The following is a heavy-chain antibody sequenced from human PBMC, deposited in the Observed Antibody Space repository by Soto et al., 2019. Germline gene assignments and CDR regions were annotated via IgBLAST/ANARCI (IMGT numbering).Heavy chain of an antibody. Sequence: VQLVESGGGVVQPGRSLRLSCAASGFTFSSYAMHWVRQAPGKGLEWVAVISYDGSNKYYADSVKGRFTISRDNSKNTLYLQMNSLRAEDTAVYYCAREHDFDWLFPLGYYYGMDVWGQGTTGTVSS. CDR2: ISYDGSNK. V-gene: IGHV3-30-3*01. J-gene: IGHJ6*02. CDR3: AREHDFDWLFPLGYYYGMDV. D-gene: IGHD3-9*01. CDR1: GFTFSSYA.